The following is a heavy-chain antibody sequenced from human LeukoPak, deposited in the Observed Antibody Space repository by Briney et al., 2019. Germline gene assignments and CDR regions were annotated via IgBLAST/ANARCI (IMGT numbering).Heavy chain of an antibody. Sequence: GGSLRLSCAASGFTFSSYAMSWARQAPGKGLEWVSVISGSGGSTYYADSVKGRFTISRDNSKNTLYLQMNSLRAEDTAVYYCAKAKVDVLRFLEWSLDYWGQGTLVTVSS. CDR3: AKAKVDVLRFLEWSLDY. V-gene: IGHV3-23*01. D-gene: IGHD3-3*01. CDR2: ISGSGGST. CDR1: GFTFSSYA. J-gene: IGHJ4*02.